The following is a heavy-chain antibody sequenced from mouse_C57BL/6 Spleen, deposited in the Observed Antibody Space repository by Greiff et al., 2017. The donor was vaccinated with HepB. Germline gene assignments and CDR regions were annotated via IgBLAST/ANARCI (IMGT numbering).Heavy chain of an antibody. CDR1: GYTFTSYW. CDR3: AREGSTMVTTVDY. J-gene: IGHJ2*01. CDR2: IHPNSGST. D-gene: IGHD2-2*01. Sequence: VQLQQPGAELVKPGASVKLSCKASGYTFTSYWMHWVKQRPGQGLEWIGMIHPNSGSTNYNEKFKSKATLTVDKSSSTAYMQLSSLTSEDSAVYYCAREGSTMVTTVDYWGQGTTLTVSS. V-gene: IGHV1-64*01.